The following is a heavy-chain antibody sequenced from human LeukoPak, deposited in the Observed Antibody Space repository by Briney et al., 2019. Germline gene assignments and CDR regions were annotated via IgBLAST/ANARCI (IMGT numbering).Heavy chain of an antibody. Sequence: SGRSLRLSCAASGFTFSGYVMTWVRQPPGKGLQWVADISGSGGSTYYADSVKGRFSISRDNSKNMLYLQLDSLRAEDTAVYYCAKNHERGRYDSFDMWTQGSWVTVSS. CDR3: AKNHERGRYDSFDM. CDR1: GFTFSGYV. CDR2: ISGSGGST. J-gene: IGHJ3*02. D-gene: IGHD3-16*02. V-gene: IGHV3-23*01.